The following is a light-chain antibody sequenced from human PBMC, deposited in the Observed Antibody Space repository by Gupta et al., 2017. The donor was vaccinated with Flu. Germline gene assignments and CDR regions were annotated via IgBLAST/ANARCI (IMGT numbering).Light chain of an antibody. Sequence: QSVLTQPPSVSAAPGQKVTIACSGSSSNIENNFVSWYQQLPGTAPNLLIYEDIKLPSGIPDRFSASKSGTSATLAITGLQTGDEADYYCGTWDNNVRAWVFGGGTKVTVL. CDR3: GTWDNNVRAWV. J-gene: IGLJ3*02. V-gene: IGLV1-51*01. CDR2: EDI. CDR1: SSNIENNF.